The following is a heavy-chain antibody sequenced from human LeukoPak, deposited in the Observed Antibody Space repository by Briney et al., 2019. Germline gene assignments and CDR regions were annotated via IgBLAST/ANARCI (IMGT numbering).Heavy chain of an antibody. J-gene: IGHJ4*02. V-gene: IGHV1-2*02. Sequence: GASVKVSCKASGYTFTGYYMHWVRQAPGQGLEWMGWINPNSGGTNYAQKFQGRVTMTRDTSISTAYMELSRLRSDDTAVYYCARVIVLMVYASRYFDYWGQGTLVNVSS. CDR2: INPNSGGT. CDR3: ARVIVLMVYASRYFDY. CDR1: GYTFTGYY. D-gene: IGHD2-8*01.